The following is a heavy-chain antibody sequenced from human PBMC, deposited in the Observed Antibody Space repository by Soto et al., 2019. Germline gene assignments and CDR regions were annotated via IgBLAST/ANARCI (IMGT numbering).Heavy chain of an antibody. Sequence: QVQLVESGRGVVQPGRSLRLSCAASGFTFSGYAMHWVRQAPGKGLEWVAATSYDENYKYYADSVKGRFTISRDNSKNTLFPQMNSLRTEDTAVYYCARQGGSSGIWYFDYWGQGSLVTVSS. CDR3: ARQGGSSGIWYFDY. J-gene: IGHJ4*02. CDR2: TSYDENYK. CDR1: GFTFSGYA. D-gene: IGHD6-6*01. V-gene: IGHV3-30*04.